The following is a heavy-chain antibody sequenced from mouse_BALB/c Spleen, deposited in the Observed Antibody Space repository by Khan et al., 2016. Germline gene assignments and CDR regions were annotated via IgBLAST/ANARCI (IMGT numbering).Heavy chain of an antibody. V-gene: IGHV3-8*02. CDR2: ISYSGST. CDR1: GDSITSGY. D-gene: IGHD1-1*02. Sequence: EVQLQESGPSLVKPSQTLSLTCSATGDSITSGYWNWIRKFPGNKLEYMGYISYSGSTYYNPSLKSRISITRDTSKNQYYLQLNCVTTEDTATDYCARCPYGYWYFDVWGAGTTVTVSS. J-gene: IGHJ1*01. CDR3: ARCPYGYWYFDV.